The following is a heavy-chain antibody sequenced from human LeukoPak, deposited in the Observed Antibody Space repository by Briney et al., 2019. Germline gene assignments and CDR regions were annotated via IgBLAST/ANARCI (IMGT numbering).Heavy chain of an antibody. V-gene: IGHV6-1*01. J-gene: IGHJ6*02. Sequence: SQTLSLTCAISGDSVSSNSAAWNCIRQSPSRGLEWLGRTYYRSKWYNDYAVSVKSRITINPDTSKNQFSLQLNSVTPEDTAVYYCARIAAAGTGPTRYYGMDVWGQGTTVTVSS. CDR3: ARIAAAGTGPTRYYGMDV. CDR2: TYYRSKWYN. CDR1: GDSVSSNSAA. D-gene: IGHD6-13*01.